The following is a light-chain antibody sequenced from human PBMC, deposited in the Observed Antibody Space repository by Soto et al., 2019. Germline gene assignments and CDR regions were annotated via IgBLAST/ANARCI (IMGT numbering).Light chain of an antibody. CDR3: NSYAGSNNVV. CDR2: EVS. V-gene: IGLV2-8*01. Sequence: QSVLTQPPSASGSPGQSVTISCTGTSSDVGGYNYVSWYQHHPGKAPKLMIYEVSKRPSGVPDRFSGSKSGNTASLTVSGLQAEDEAYYYCNSYAGSNNVVFGGGTKLTVL. CDR1: SSDVGGYNY. J-gene: IGLJ2*01.